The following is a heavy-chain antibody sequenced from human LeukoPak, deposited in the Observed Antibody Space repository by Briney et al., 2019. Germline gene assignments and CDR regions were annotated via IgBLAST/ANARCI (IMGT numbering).Heavy chain of an antibody. V-gene: IGHV4-38-2*02. CDR1: GYSISSGYY. J-gene: IGHJ6*03. CDR2: IYHSGKS. CDR3: ASSHYYMDV. Sequence: SETLSLTCSVSGYSISSGYYWDWIRQPPGKGLEWIASIYHSGKSYYNPSLESRVTISVDTSKNQFSLKLSSVTAADTAVYYCASSHYYMDVWGKGTTVTISS.